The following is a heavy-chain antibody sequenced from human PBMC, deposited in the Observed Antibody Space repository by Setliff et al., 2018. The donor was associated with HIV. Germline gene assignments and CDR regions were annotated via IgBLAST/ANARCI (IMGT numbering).Heavy chain of an antibody. CDR2: INTGNGNT. J-gene: IGHJ5*02. CDR1: GYTFSQYP. Sequence: GASVKVSCKASGYTFSQYPMHWVRQAPGQRPEWMGWINTGNGNTKYSQIFRDRVTFTRDTSADTVYMEVSSLRSKDTAVYYCAPRFDPWGQGTLVTVSS. CDR3: APRFDP. V-gene: IGHV1-3*04.